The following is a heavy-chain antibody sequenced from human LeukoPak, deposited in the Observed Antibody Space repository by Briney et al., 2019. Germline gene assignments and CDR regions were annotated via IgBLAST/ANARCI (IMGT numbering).Heavy chain of an antibody. J-gene: IGHJ4*02. CDR3: ARDGPGYSFDY. V-gene: IGHV3-48*03. CDR2: ISTSGNTI. D-gene: IGHD5-18*01. CDR1: GFTSSGYE. Sequence: PGGSLRLSCAASGFTSSGYEMNWVRQAPGKGLEWVSCISTSGNTIYYADSLKGRFTVSRDSARNSLYLQMNSLRAEDTAVYYCARDGPGYSFDYWGQGTLVTVSS.